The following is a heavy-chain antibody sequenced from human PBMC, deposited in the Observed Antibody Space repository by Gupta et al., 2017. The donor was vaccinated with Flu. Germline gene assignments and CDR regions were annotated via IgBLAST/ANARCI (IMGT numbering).Heavy chain of an antibody. D-gene: IGHD4-11*01. CDR2: ISGSGGST. CDR3: AKEMVRIAYSNYSFDY. J-gene: IGHJ4*02. CDR1: GFTFSSYA. Sequence: EVQLLESGGGLVQPGGSLRLSCAASGFTFSSYAMSWVRQPPGKGLEWVSAISGSGGSTYYADSVKGRFTISRDNSKNTLYLQMNSLRAEDTAVYYCAKEMVRIAYSNYSFDYWGQGTLVTVSS. V-gene: IGHV3-23*01.